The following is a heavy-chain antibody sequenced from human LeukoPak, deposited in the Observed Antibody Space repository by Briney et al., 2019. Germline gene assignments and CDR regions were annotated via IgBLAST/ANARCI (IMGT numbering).Heavy chain of an antibody. Sequence: GASVKVSCKASGGTFSGYAISWVRQAPGQGLEWMGWISAYNGNTNYAQKLQGRVTMTTDTSTSTAYMELRSLRSDDTAVYYCARDRGGYSGRFDPWGQGTLVTVSS. D-gene: IGHD5-12*01. J-gene: IGHJ5*02. CDR3: ARDRGGYSGRFDP. CDR1: GGTFSGYA. CDR2: ISAYNGNT. V-gene: IGHV1-18*01.